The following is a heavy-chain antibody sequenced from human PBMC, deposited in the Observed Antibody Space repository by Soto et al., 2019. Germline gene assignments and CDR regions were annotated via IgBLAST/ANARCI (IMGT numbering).Heavy chain of an antibody. V-gene: IGHV1-69*01. CDR3: ASSSKGDYYYYYGMDV. D-gene: IGHD4-4*01. CDR1: GGTFSSYS. Sequence: QVQLVQSWAEVNKPGSSVKVSCKASGGTFSSYSISWVRQSPGQGLEWMGGIIPIFGTANYAQKFQGRVTITADESTSTAYMELSSLRSEDTAVYYCASSSKGDYYYYYGMDVWGQGTKVTVSS. J-gene: IGHJ6*02. CDR2: IIPIFGTA.